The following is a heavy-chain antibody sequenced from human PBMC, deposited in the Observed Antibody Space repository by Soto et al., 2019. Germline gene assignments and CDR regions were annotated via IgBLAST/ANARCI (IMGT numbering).Heavy chain of an antibody. Sequence: SETLSLTSTVSGGAISSGDYYWSWIPQPAGKGLELIGYIYYSGSTYYNPSLKSRVTISLDTSKNQFSLKLSSVTAADTDVYYCDRGPYYDFWSGYFSARSGAFDYWGQGTLVTVSS. V-gene: IGHV4-30-4*01. J-gene: IGHJ4*02. D-gene: IGHD3-3*01. CDR1: GGAISSGDYY. CDR3: DRGPYYDFWSGYFSARSGAFDY. CDR2: IYYSGST.